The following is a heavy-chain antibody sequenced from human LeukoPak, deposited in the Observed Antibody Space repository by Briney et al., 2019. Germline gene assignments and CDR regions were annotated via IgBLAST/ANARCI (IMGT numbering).Heavy chain of an antibody. D-gene: IGHD2-21*02. Sequence: GRSLRLSCAASEFTFSSYGMHWVRQAPGKGLEWVAVISYDGSNKYYADSVKGRFTISRDNSKNTLYLQMNSLRAEDTAVYYCAKDFAYCGGDCYSEAPDYWGQGTLVTVSS. CDR2: ISYDGSNK. J-gene: IGHJ4*02. V-gene: IGHV3-30*18. CDR1: EFTFSSYG. CDR3: AKDFAYCGGDCYSEAPDY.